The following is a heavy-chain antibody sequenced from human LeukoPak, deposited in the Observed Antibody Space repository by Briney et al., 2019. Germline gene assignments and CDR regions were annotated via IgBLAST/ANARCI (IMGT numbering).Heavy chain of an antibody. V-gene: IGHV3-21*01. CDR2: ISSSSSYI. CDR3: ARGTVAGTELDY. Sequence: GGSLRLSCAASGFTFSSYSMNWVRQAPGKGLEWVSSISSSSSYIYYADSVKGRFTISRDNAKNSLYLQMNSLRAEDTAVYYCARGTVAGTELDYWGQGTLVTVSS. CDR1: GFTFSSYS. J-gene: IGHJ4*02. D-gene: IGHD6-19*01.